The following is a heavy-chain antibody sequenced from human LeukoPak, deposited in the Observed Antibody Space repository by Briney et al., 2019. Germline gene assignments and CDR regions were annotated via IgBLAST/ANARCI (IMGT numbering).Heavy chain of an antibody. CDR2: ISGSGGST. CDR1: GFTFSSYG. V-gene: IGHV3-23*01. J-gene: IGHJ4*02. D-gene: IGHD3-10*01. CDR3: AKAYGSGSYYNGY. Sequence: GGSLRLSCAASGFTFSSYGMSWIRQAPGKGLEWVSDISGSGGSTYYADSVKGRFTISRDNSKNTLYLQMNSLRAEDTAVYYCAKAYGSGSYYNGYWGQGTLVTVSS.